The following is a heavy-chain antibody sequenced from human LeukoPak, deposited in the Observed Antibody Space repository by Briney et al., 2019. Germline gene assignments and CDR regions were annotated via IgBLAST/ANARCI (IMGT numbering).Heavy chain of an antibody. CDR1: GGSVSSGSYY. D-gene: IGHD1-26*01. CDR3: AREELLSEL. CDR2: IYYSGST. Sequence: PSETLSLTCTVSGGSVSSGSYYWSWIRQPPGKGLEWIGYIYYSGSTNYNPSLKSRVTISVDTSKNQFSLKLSSVTAADTAVYYRAREELLSELWGQGTLVTVSS. V-gene: IGHV4-61*01. J-gene: IGHJ4*02.